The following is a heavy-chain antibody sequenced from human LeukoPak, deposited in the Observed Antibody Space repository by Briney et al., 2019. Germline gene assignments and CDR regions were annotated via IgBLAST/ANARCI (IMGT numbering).Heavy chain of an antibody. CDR3: ARDRTSTYYYDSSGSYYYYYYMDV. CDR2: IYYSGST. D-gene: IGHD3-22*01. J-gene: IGHJ6*03. CDR1: GGSISSYY. Sequence: QTSETLSLTCTVSGGSISSYYWSWIRQPPGKGLEWIGYIYYSGSTNYNPSLKSRVTISVDTPKNQFSLKLSSVTAADPAVYYCARDRTSTYYYDSSGSYYYYYYMDVWGKGTTVTVSS. V-gene: IGHV4-59*01.